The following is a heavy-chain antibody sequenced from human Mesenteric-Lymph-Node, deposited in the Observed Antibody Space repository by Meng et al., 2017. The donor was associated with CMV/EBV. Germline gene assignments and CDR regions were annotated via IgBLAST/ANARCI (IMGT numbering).Heavy chain of an antibody. V-gene: IGHV3-66*01. D-gene: IGHD3-10*01. CDR3: TGDSVSNPNLDY. CDR2: IYRGDNT. J-gene: IGHJ4*02. CDR1: GFNVRDKY. Sequence: EVTLVESGGGGVQPGGSLRLSCAASGFNVRDKYMSWVCQAPGKGLEWVCIIYRGDNTYYIDSVKDRFTVSRDNSKNTMYLQMNSLRVEDTAVYYCTGDSVSNPNLDYWGQGTLVTVSS.